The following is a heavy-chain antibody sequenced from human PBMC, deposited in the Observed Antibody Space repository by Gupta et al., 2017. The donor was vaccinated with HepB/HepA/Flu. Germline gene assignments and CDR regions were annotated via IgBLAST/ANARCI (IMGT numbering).Heavy chain of an antibody. D-gene: IGHD3-3*01. CDR3: ASQPPYDFWSGYYPYGMDV. V-gene: IGHV1-8*01. CDR1: GYTFTSSD. CDR2: MNPNSGNT. J-gene: IGHJ6*02. Sequence: QVQLVQSGAEVKKPGASVKVSCKASGYTFTSSDINWVRQATGQGLEWMGWMNPNSGNTGYAQKFQGRVTMTRNTSISTAYMELSSLRSEDTAVYYCASQPPYDFWSGYYPYGMDVWGQGTTVTVSS.